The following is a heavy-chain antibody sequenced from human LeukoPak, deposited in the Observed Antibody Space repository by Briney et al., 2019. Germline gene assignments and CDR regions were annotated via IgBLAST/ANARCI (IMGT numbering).Heavy chain of an antibody. Sequence: SETLSLTCRVSGGSISSYYWGWIRQPPGKRLQWIGYVSNSGRTDYNPSLKSRVTISIDTSRNQFSLRLRSVTAADTAVYFCARENDRYGRIDYWGRGTLVTVTS. CDR3: ARENDRYGRIDY. J-gene: IGHJ4*02. V-gene: IGHV4-59*01. CDR1: GGSISSYY. CDR2: VSNSGRT. D-gene: IGHD5-18*01.